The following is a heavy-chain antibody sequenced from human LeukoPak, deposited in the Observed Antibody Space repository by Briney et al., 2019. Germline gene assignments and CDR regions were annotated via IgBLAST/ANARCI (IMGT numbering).Heavy chain of an antibody. J-gene: IGHJ4*02. Sequence: GGSLRLSCAASGFTFSSYEINWVRQAPGKGLVWVSYISSSGSTIYYADSVKGRFTISRDNAQNSLYLQMNSLRAEDTAVYYCAREGVYDSWDYWGQGTLVTVSS. V-gene: IGHV3-48*03. CDR1: GFTFSSYE. CDR3: AREGVYDSWDY. D-gene: IGHD3-3*01. CDR2: ISSSGSTI.